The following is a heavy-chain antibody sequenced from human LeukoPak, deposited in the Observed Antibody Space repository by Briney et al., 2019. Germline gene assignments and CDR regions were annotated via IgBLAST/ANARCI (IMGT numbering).Heavy chain of an antibody. CDR1: GGSFSGYY. CDR2: INHSGST. D-gene: IGHD3-3*01. Sequence: SETLSLTCAVYGGSFSGYYWSWIRQPPGKGLEWIGEINHSGSTNYNPSLKSRVTISVATSKNQFSLKLSSVTAADTAVYYCARDRADGFLEWFSGGDYWGQGTLVTVSS. V-gene: IGHV4-34*01. CDR3: ARDRADGFLEWFSGGDY. J-gene: IGHJ4*02.